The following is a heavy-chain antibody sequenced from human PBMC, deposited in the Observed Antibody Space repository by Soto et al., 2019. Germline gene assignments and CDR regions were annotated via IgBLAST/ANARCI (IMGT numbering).Heavy chain of an antibody. CDR3: ARIPNCSSTSCYYYYGMDV. D-gene: IGHD2-2*01. V-gene: IGHV4-34*01. J-gene: IGHJ6*02. CDR2: INHSGST. Sequence: SETLSLTCAVYGGSFSGYYWSWIRQPPGKGLEWIGEINHSGSTNYNPSLKSRVTISVDTSKNQFSLKLSSVTAADTAVYYCARIPNCSSTSCYYYYGMDVWGQGTTVTVSS. CDR1: GGSFSGYY.